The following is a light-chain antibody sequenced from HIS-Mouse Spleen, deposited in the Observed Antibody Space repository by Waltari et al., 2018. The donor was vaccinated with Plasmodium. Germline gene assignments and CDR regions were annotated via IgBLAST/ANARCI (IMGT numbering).Light chain of an antibody. Sequence: QSALTQPASVSGSPGQSTPIPCTGPSRDGGSYNLVSWYQQNPGKAPKLMIYAGSKRPSGVSNRFSGSKSGNTASLTISGLQAEDEADYYCCSYAGSRVFGGGTKLTVL. CDR3: CSYAGSRV. CDR2: AGS. V-gene: IGLV2-23*01. J-gene: IGLJ2*01. CDR1: SRDGGSYNL.